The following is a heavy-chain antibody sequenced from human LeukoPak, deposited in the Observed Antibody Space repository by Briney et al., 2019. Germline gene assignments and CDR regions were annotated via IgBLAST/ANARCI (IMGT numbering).Heavy chain of an antibody. CDR3: TKGSWLDN. J-gene: IGHJ5*02. Sequence: GGSLRLSCTASGLAFSNFGMTWVRQTRGKGLEWLTEISDRGTYTWYADSVKGRFTISRDDSKNTLYPQMNNLRAEDTALYFCTKGSWLDNWGPGTLVTVSS. CDR1: GLAFSNFG. V-gene: IGHV3-23*01. CDR2: ISDRGTYT.